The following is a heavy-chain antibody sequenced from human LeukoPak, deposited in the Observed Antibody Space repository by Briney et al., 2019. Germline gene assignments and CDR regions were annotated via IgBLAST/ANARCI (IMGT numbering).Heavy chain of an antibody. Sequence: ASVKVSCKASGYTFTSYAMHWVRQAPGQRLEWMGWISAYNGNTNYAQKLQGRVTMTTDTSTSTAYMELRSLRSDDTAVYYCARVLPSGSYLVDYWGQGTLVTVSS. CDR3: ARVLPSGSYLVDY. V-gene: IGHV1-18*01. J-gene: IGHJ4*02. D-gene: IGHD1-26*01. CDR1: GYTFTSYA. CDR2: ISAYNGNT.